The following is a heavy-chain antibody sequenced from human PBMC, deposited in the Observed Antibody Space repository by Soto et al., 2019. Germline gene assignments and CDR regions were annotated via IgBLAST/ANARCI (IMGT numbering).Heavy chain of an antibody. J-gene: IGHJ4*02. Sequence: PSETLSLTFTVSGGSISTYSWTWLRQPAGKGLEWIGHIYSSGSANYNPSIKSRVTISVDTSKNQFSLKLSYVNAADTAVYYCARWTRYSSGGYSLDYWGQGTLVTVSS. CDR1: GGSISTYS. V-gene: IGHV4-4*07. CDR2: IYSSGSA. CDR3: ARWTRYSSGGYSLDY. D-gene: IGHD6-19*01.